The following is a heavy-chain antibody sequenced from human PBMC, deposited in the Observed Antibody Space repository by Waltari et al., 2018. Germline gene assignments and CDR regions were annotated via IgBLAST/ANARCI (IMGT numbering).Heavy chain of an antibody. CDR2: IYHSGST. Sequence: QVQLQESGPGLVKPSETLSLTCAVSGYSLSSGSYWGWIRQPPGKGLEWIGSIYHSGSTYYNPSLKSRVTISVDTSKNQFSLKLSSVTAADTAVYYCARSPPGYYYDSSGLIWGQGTMVTVSS. CDR1: GYSLSSGSY. D-gene: IGHD3-22*01. V-gene: IGHV4-38-2*01. J-gene: IGHJ3*02. CDR3: ARSPPGYYYDSSGLI.